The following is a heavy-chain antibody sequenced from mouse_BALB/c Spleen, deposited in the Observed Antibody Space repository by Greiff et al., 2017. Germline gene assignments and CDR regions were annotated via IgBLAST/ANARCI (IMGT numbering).Heavy chain of an antibody. CDR1: GYAFTNYL. CDR3: ARRGYYYGSSPFDY. Sequence: VQLQQSGAELVRPGTSVKVSCKASGYAFTNYLIEWVKQRPGQGLEWIGVINPGSGGTNYNEKFKGKATLTADKSSSTAYMQLSSLTSDDSAVYFCARRGYYYGSSPFDYWGQGTTLTVSS. D-gene: IGHD1-1*01. CDR2: INPGSGGT. J-gene: IGHJ2*01. V-gene: IGHV1-54*01.